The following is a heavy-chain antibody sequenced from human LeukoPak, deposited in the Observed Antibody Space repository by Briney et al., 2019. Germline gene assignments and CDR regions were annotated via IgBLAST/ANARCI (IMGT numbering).Heavy chain of an antibody. Sequence: PGRSLRLSCAASGFTFSSYGMHWVRQAPGKGLEWVAVIWYDGSNKYYADSVKGRFTISRDNSKNTLYLQMNSLGAEDTAVYYCAREVQRQQLVFDWFDPWGQGTLVTVSS. CDR1: GFTFSSYG. V-gene: IGHV3-33*01. J-gene: IGHJ5*02. CDR2: IWYDGSNK. D-gene: IGHD6-13*01. CDR3: AREVQRQQLVFDWFDP.